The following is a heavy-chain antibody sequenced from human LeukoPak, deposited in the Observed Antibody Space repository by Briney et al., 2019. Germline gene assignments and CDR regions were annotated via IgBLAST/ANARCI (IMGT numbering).Heavy chain of an antibody. Sequence: SETLSLTCAVYGGSFSGYYWSWIRQPPGKGLEWIGEINHSGSTNYNPSLKSRVTISVDTSKNQFSLKLSSVTAADTAVYYCARHSRGTGGKGTNWFDPWGQGTLVTVSS. CDR1: GGSFSGYY. V-gene: IGHV4-34*01. D-gene: IGHD3-22*01. CDR3: ARHSRGTGGKGTNWFDP. J-gene: IGHJ5*02. CDR2: INHSGST.